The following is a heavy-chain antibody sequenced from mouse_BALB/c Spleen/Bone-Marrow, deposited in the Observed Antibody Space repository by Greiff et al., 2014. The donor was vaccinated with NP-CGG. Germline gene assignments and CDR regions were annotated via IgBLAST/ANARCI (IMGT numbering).Heavy chain of an antibody. D-gene: IGHD2-4*01. CDR1: GFNIKDTY. Sequence: DVKLVESGAELVKPGASVKLSCTASGFNIKDTYMHWVKQRPEQGLEWIGRIDPANGNTKYDPKFQGKATITADTSSNTACLQLSSLTSEDTAVYYCARFPYDYGGGDYWGQGTTLTVSS. CDR3: ARFPYDYGGGDY. J-gene: IGHJ2*01. CDR2: IDPANGNT. V-gene: IGHV14-3*02.